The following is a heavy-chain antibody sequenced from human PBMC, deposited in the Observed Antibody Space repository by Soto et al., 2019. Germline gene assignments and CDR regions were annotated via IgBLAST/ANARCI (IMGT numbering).Heavy chain of an antibody. D-gene: IGHD6-13*01. CDR3: VHSRIIASSWSTYYYYGVDV. V-gene: IGHV2-5*02. CDR1: GLSLTTNGVG. J-gene: IGHJ6*02. CDR2: IYWDDDK. Sequence: SGPTLVNPTQTLTLTCTFSGLSLTTNGVGVGWIRQPPGKALEWLALIYWDDDKRYSTFLQTRLTITKDTSRNQVLLRMTNMDPVDTATYYCVHSRIIASSWSTYYYYGVDVWGQGPTGTAP.